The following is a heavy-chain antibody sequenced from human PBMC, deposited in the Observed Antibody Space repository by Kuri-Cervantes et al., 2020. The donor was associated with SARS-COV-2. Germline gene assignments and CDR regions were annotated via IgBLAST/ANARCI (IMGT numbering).Heavy chain of an antibody. CDR1: GFTFSGHW. D-gene: IGHD1-1*01. CDR3: VRDGDHWNFDY. Sequence: GESLKIHCAASGFTFSGHWIHWVRQAPGKGQVWVSRINPDGSYTNNADSVKGRFTLSRDNAKNILFLQMNSLRAEDTAVYYCVRDGDHWNFDYWGQGTLVTVSS. CDR2: INPDGSYT. J-gene: IGHJ4*02. V-gene: IGHV3-74*01.